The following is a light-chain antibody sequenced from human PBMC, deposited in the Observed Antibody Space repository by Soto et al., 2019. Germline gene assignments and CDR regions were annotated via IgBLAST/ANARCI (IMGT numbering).Light chain of an antibody. J-gene: IGKJ5*01. CDR2: GAS. CDR3: QQYNNWPPIT. V-gene: IGKV3-15*01. Sequence: EIVLTQSPGTLSLSPWERATISCRASQSVSSNLAWYQQKPGQAPRLLIYGASTRATGIPARFSGSGSGTEFTLTISSLQSEDFAVYYCQQYNNWPPITFGQGTRLEI. CDR1: QSVSSN.